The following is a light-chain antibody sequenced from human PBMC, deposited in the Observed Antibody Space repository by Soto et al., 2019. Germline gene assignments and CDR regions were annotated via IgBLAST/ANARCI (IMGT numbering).Light chain of an antibody. Sequence: EIGLTQSAGTVSLSPEERATLSCRASHTISSSYLAWYQQKPGQAPRLLMYGISRRATGIPDRFSGSGSGTDFTLTITRLEPEDFAVYYCQQYVTSSPRTFGQGTKVDIK. V-gene: IGKV3-20*01. CDR2: GIS. CDR1: HTISSSY. J-gene: IGKJ1*01. CDR3: QQYVTSSPRT.